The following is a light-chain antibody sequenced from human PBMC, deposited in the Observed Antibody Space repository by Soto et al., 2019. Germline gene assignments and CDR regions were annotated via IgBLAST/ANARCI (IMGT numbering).Light chain of an antibody. CDR1: SGHSSYA. CDR2: LNSDGSH. Sequence: QPVLTQSPSASASLGASVKLTCTLSSGHSSYAIAWHQQQPKKGPRYLMKLNSDGSHSKGDGIPDRFSGSSSGAERYLTISRLQSEDEADYYCQTWGTGIRVFGGGTKLTVL. V-gene: IGLV4-69*01. CDR3: QTWGTGIRV. J-gene: IGLJ2*01.